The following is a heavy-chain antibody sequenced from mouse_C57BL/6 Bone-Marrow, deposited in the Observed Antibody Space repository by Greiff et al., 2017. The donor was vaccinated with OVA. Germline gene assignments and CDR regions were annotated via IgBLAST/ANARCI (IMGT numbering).Heavy chain of an antibody. CDR1: GFTFSSYA. D-gene: IGHD4-1*01. CDR2: ISSGGDYI. V-gene: IGHV5-9-1*02. J-gene: IGHJ3*01. Sequence: EVKLVESGEGLVKPGGSLKLSCAASGFTFSSYAMSWVRQTPEKRLEWVAYISSGGDYIYYADTVKGRFTLSRDNARNTLYLQMSSLKSEDTAMYYCTREGLGVFAYWGQGTLVTVSA. CDR3: TREGLGVFAY.